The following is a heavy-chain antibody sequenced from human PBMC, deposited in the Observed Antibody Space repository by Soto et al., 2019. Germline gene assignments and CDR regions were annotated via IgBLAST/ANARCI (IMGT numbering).Heavy chain of an antibody. CDR1: GDSISSGRYY. CDR3: LRGTDRYQRGF. J-gene: IGHJ4*02. CDR2: VHPSGSI. Sequence: SETLSLTCTVSGDSISSGRYYWSWIRQHPGKGLEWLGHVHPSGSIYYNPSLKSRLTMSVDTSKNQVSLQLSSVTVADTAVYYCLRGTDRYQRGFWGQGTQVTSPQ. V-gene: IGHV4-31*03. D-gene: IGHD2-21*02.